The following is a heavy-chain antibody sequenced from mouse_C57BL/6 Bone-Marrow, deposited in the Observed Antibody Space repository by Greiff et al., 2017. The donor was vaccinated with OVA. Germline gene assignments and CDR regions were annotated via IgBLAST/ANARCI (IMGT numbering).Heavy chain of an antibody. CDR2: IYPGSGST. V-gene: IGHV1-55*01. Sequence: VKLVESGAELVKPGASVKMSCKASGYTFTSYWITWVKQRPGQGLEWIGDIYPGSGSTNYNEKFKSKATLTVDTSSSTAYMQLSSLTSEDSAVYYCARIFITTVVAHFDYWGQGTTLTVSS. CDR3: ARIFITTVVAHFDY. J-gene: IGHJ2*01. CDR1: GYTFTSYW. D-gene: IGHD1-1*01.